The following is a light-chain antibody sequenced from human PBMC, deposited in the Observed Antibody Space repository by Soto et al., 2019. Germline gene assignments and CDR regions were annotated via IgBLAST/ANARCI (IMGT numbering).Light chain of an antibody. CDR1: QSLGRC. V-gene: IGKV1-39*01. CDR2: ETS. CDR3: QQSFGPPLT. J-gene: IGKJ4*01. Sequence: DIQMTQSPSSLSASVGDRVTITCRASQSLGRCLAWYQQKPGEAPKLLIYETSTLQTGVPSRFSGSGSETDFTLTISSLQPEDFAAYYCQQSFGPPLTFGGGTKVEIK.